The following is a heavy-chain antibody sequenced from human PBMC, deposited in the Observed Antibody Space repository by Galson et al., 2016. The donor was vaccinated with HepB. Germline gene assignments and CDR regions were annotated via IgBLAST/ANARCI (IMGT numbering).Heavy chain of an antibody. D-gene: IGHD1-26*01. CDR3: ARGRGAISDFFDS. CDR1: GFTFSNYW. J-gene: IGHJ4*02. CDR2: IKTDGSIT. Sequence: SLRLSCAASGFTFSNYWMYWVRQAPGKGLVWVSRIKTDGSITGYADSVKGRFTISRANGKKTMYLQMNSLRAEDTALYYCARGRGAISDFFDSWGQGTLVTVSS. V-gene: IGHV3-74*01.